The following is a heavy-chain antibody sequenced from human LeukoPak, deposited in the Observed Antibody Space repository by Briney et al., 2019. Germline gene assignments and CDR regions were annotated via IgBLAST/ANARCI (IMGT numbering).Heavy chain of an antibody. D-gene: IGHD3-22*01. CDR1: GFTFSSYA. CDR2: ISSSGSTI. Sequence: PGGSLRLSCAASGFTFSSYAMSWVRQAPGKGLEWVSYISSSGSTIYYADSVKGRFTISRDNAKNSLYLQMNSLRAEDTAVYYCARDKKAPYYYDSSGYYSHLDYWGQGTLVTVSS. V-gene: IGHV3-48*04. CDR3: ARDKKAPYYYDSSGYYSHLDY. J-gene: IGHJ4*02.